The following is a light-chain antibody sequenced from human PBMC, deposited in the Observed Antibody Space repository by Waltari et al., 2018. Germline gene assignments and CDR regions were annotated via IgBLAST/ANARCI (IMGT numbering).Light chain of an antibody. Sequence: ELVMTQSPATLSVSPGEAATLSCRASQSVSSNLAWYKQKPGQAPRLLTYGAATRATGIPARFSGSGSGREFTLTISSLQSEDFAAYYCQQYDNWPPYTFGQGTKLEIK. CDR2: GAA. CDR1: QSVSSN. V-gene: IGKV3D-15*01. J-gene: IGKJ2*01. CDR3: QQYDNWPPYT.